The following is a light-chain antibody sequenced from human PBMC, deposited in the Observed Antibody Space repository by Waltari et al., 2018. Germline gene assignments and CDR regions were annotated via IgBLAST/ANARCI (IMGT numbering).Light chain of an antibody. CDR2: DDS. CDR1: NIGSKS. J-gene: IGLJ2*01. V-gene: IGLV3-21*02. Sequence: SYVLTQPPSVSVAPGQTARITCGGNNIGSKSVHWYQQKPGQAPMLVVYDDSDRPSWIPERVSGSNSGNTATLTISRVEAGDEADYYCQVWDSSSDHVVFGGGTKLTVL. CDR3: QVWDSSSDHVV.